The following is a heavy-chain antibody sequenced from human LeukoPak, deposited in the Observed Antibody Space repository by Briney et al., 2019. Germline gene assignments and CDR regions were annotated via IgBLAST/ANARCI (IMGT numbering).Heavy chain of an antibody. V-gene: IGHV4-34*01. CDR1: GGSFSGYY. Sequence: SETLSLTCAVYGGSFSGYYWSWIRQPPGKGLEWIGSIYYSGSTYYNPSLKSRVTISVDTSKNQFSLKLSSVTAADTAVYYCARAAYYYGSGSQYYFDYWGQGTLVTVSS. J-gene: IGHJ4*02. CDR2: IYYSGST. CDR3: ARAAYYYGSGSQYYFDY. D-gene: IGHD3-10*01.